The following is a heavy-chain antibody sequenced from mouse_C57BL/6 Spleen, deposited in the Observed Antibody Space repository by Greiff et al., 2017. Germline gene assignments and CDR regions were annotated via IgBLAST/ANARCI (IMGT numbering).Heavy chain of an antibody. D-gene: IGHD2-5*01. J-gene: IGHJ4*01. V-gene: IGHV1-7*01. CDR1: GYTFTSYW. Sequence: QVQLKQSGAELAKPGASVKLSCKASGYTFTSYWMHWVKQRPGQGLEWIGYINPSSGYTKYNQKFKDKATLTADKSSSTAYMQLSSLTYEDSAVYYCARSHSNYDYAMDYWGQGTSVTVSS. CDR3: ARSHSNYDYAMDY. CDR2: INPSSGYT.